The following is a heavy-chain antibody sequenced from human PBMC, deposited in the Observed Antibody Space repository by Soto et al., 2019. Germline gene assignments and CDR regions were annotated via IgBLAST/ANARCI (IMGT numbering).Heavy chain of an antibody. J-gene: IGHJ4*02. CDR3: ARATPHYSSELEIDY. CDR2: IYYSGST. D-gene: IGHD3-10*01. V-gene: IGHV4-61*08. CDR1: GGSVSSGGYY. Sequence: SETLSLTCTVSGGSVSSGGYYGSWIRQRPGKGLEWIGYIYYSGSTNYNPSLKSRVTISVDTSKNQFSLKLSSVTAADTAVYYCARATPHYSSELEIDYWAQGTLVTVSS.